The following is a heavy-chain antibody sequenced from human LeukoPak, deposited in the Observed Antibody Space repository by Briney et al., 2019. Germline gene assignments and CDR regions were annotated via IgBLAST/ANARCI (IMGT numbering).Heavy chain of an antibody. CDR3: ARLSYGYDPYFFDY. CDR1: NFSVNSHYY. CDR2: VFHTGSS. D-gene: IGHD5-18*01. Sequence: PSETLSLTCTVSNFSVNSHYYWGWVRQPPGKGLEWIGAVFHTGSSYYNPSLKSRVTISIDTSKKEFSLDLGSVTAADTAIYYCARLSYGYDPYFFDYWGHGTLVTVSS. J-gene: IGHJ4*01. V-gene: IGHV4-38-2*02.